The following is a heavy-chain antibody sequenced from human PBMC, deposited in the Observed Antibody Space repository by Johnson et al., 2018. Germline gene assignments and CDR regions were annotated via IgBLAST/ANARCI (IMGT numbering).Heavy chain of an antibody. CDR1: GGTFSSYA. J-gene: IGHJ6*03. V-gene: IGHV1-69*01. CDR2: IIPIFGTA. D-gene: IGHD1-14*01. CDR3: ASPPPGKEYYYYYYYMGV. Sequence: QVQLVESGAEVKKPGSSVKVSCKASGGTFSSYAISWVRQAPGQGLEWMGGIIPIFGTANYAQKFQGRVTITADESTSRAYMELSSLRSEDTAVYYCASPPPGKEYYYYYYYMGVWGKGTTVTGSS.